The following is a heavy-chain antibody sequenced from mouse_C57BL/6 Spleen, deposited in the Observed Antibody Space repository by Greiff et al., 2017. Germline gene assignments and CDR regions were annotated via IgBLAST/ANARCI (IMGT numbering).Heavy chain of an antibody. J-gene: IGHJ1*03. CDR3: ARREYGYDGGNWYFDV. Sequence: QVQLQQPGAELVRPGSSVQLSCPASGYTFTSYWMHWVKQRPIQGLEWIGNIDPSDSETHYNQKFQDKATLPVDKSYSTAYMQISSLTSKASAVYYCARREYGYDGGNWYFDVWGTGTTVTVSS. CDR2: IDPSDSET. D-gene: IGHD2-2*01. V-gene: IGHV1-52*01. CDR1: GYTFTSYW.